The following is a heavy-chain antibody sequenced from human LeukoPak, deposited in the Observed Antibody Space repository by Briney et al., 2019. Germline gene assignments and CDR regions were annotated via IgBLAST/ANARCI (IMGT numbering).Heavy chain of an antibody. J-gene: IGHJ4*02. CDR3: AKDIGGNSAY. CDR2: IKQDGGEI. D-gene: IGHD4-23*01. CDR1: GFTFSNYW. Sequence: PGGSLRLSCAASGFTFSNYWMSWVRQAPGKRLEWVATIKQDGGEIYYVDSVKGRFTISRDNAQNSLYLQMNSLRAEDTALYYCAKDIGGNSAYWGQGTLVTVSS. V-gene: IGHV3-7*03.